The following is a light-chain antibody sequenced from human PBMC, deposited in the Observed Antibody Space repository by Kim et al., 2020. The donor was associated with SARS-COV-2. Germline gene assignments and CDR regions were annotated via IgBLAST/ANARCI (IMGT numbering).Light chain of an antibody. CDR1: KLGDKY. CDR2: QDS. V-gene: IGLV3-1*01. Sequence: SYELTQPPSVSVSPGQTASITCSGDKLGDKYACWYQQKPGQSPVLVIYQDSKRPSGIPERFSGSNPGNTATLTISGTQAMDEADYYCQAWDSSRVFGGGTQLTVL. J-gene: IGLJ3*02. CDR3: QAWDSSRV.